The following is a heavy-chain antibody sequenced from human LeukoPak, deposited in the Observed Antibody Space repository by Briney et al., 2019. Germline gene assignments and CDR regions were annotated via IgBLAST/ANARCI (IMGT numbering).Heavy chain of an antibody. D-gene: IGHD6-13*01. CDR2: IYTSGST. CDR1: GGSISSGSYY. V-gene: IGHV4-61*02. J-gene: IGHJ5*02. Sequence: SETLSLTCTVSGGSISSGSYYWSWIRQPAGKGLEWIGRIYTSGSTNYNPSLKSRVTISVDTSKNQFSLKLSSVTAADTAVYYCARENNFGPYSSSWYEGADWFDPWGQGTLVTVSS. CDR3: ARENNFGPYSSSWYEGADWFDP.